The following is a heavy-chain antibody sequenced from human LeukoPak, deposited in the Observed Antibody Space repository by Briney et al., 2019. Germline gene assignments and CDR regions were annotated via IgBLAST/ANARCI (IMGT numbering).Heavy chain of an antibody. J-gene: IGHJ4*02. CDR1: GGSVSSGGYY. V-gene: IGHV4-31*03. Sequence: PSETLSLTCTVSGGSVSSGGYYWSWIRQHPGKGLEWIGYIYYSGSTYYNPSLKSRVTISVDTSKNQFSLKLSSVTAADTAVYYCARAPRGYSYGSFDYWGQGTLVTVSS. CDR3: ARAPRGYSYGSFDY. CDR2: IYYSGST. D-gene: IGHD5-18*01.